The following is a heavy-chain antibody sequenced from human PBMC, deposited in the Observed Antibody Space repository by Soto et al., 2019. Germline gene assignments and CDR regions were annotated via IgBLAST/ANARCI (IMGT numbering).Heavy chain of an antibody. CDR1: GYTFTSYG. J-gene: IGHJ3*02. V-gene: IGHV1-18*01. CDR2: ISAYNGNT. Sequence: ASVKVSCKASGYTFTSYGISWVRQAPGQGLEWMGWISAYNGNTNYAQKLQGRVTMTTDTSTSTAYMELRSLRSDDTAVYYCARDFPSGWPYDAFDIWGQGTMVTVSS. CDR3: ARDFPSGWPYDAFDI. D-gene: IGHD6-19*01.